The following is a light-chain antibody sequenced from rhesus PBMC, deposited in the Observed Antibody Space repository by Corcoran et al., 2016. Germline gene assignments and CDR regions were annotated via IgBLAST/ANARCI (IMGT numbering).Light chain of an antibody. J-gene: IGKJ4*01. V-gene: IGKV1-28*02. CDR2: AGS. CDR1: QGISSY. Sequence: DIQMTQSPSSLSASVGDTVTITCRASQGISSYLNWFQQKPGKAPKLLIYAGSSLESGVPSRFSGSGSGSDFTLTISSLQPEDFAVYYCLQHKSYPLTFGGGTKVELK. CDR3: LQHKSYPLT.